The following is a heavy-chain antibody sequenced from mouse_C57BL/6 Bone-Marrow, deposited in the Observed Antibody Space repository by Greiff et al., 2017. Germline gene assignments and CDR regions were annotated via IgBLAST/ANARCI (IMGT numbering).Heavy chain of an antibody. V-gene: IGHV14-4*01. CDR2: LDPETGDT. CDR1: VFNIKDDY. Sequence: VQLKASVAELVRPGASVKLSCTASVFNIKDDYMHWVKQRPEQGLAWIGWLDPETGDTVYASNVQGKATITADTSSNTAYLQLSSLTSEDTAVYYCTPHYYAMDYWGQGTSVTVSS. CDR3: TPHYYAMDY. J-gene: IGHJ4*01.